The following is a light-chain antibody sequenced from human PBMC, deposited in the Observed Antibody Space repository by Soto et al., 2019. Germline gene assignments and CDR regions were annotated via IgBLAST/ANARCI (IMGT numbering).Light chain of an antibody. V-gene: IGKV3-11*01. CDR3: QQRNNWPWT. J-gene: IGKJ1*01. CDR1: QSISIY. CDR2: DAS. Sequence: EIVMTQSPATLSVSPGERATLSCRASQSISIYLAWFQQKPGQAPRLLIYDASNRATGIPARFSGSGSGTDFTLTIAGLEPEDFAVYCCQQRNNWPWTFGQGTKVDIK.